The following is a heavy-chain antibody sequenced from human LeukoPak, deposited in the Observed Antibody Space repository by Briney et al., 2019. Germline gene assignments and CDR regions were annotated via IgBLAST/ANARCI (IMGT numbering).Heavy chain of an antibody. CDR2: IWYDGSNK. Sequence: PGGSLRLSCAASGFTFSSYGMHWVRQAPGKGLEWVAVIWYDGSNKYYADSVKGRFTISRDNSKNTLYLQMNSLRAEDTALYYCARGNTRGYCSSTSCYVGDWFDPWGQGTLVTVSS. CDR1: GFTFSSYG. CDR3: ARGNTRGYCSSTSCYVGDWFDP. J-gene: IGHJ5*02. D-gene: IGHD2-2*01. V-gene: IGHV3-33*01.